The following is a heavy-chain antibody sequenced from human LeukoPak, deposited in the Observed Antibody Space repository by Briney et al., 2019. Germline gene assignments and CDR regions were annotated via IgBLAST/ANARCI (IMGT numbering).Heavy chain of an antibody. CDR2: IYHSGRT. CDR3: ARETSQKGAHYMDV. CDR1: GGSISSGNW. D-gene: IGHD3-16*01. V-gene: IGHV4-4*02. J-gene: IGHJ6*03. Sequence: SETLSLTCAVSGGSISSGNWWSWVRLPPGKGLEWIGEIYHSGRTNYNPSLKSRVTISVDTSKNQFSLKLSSVTAADTAVYYCARETSQKGAHYMDVWGKGTTVTISS.